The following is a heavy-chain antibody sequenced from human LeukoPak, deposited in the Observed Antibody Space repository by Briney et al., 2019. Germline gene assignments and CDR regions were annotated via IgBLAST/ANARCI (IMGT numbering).Heavy chain of an antibody. D-gene: IGHD6-6*01. CDR1: GFTFSSYS. V-gene: IGHV3-21*01. Sequence: GGSLRLSCAASGFTFSSYSMNWVRQAPGKGLEWVSSISSSSSCIYYADSVKGRFTISRDNAKNSLYLQMNSLRAEDTAVYYCARDFEYSSSSGGYWGQGTLVTVSS. CDR3: ARDFEYSSSSGGY. J-gene: IGHJ4*02. CDR2: ISSSSSCI.